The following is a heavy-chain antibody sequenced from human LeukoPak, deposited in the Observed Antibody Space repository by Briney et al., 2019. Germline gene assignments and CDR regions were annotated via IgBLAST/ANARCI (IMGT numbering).Heavy chain of an antibody. CDR2: IKQDGSEK. J-gene: IGHJ4*02. CDR3: ARDFMYSSSWAGGY. D-gene: IGHD6-13*01. Sequence: GGSLRLSCAASGFTFSSYWMSWVRQAPGKGLEWVANIKQDGSEKYYVDSVKGRFTISRDNAKNSLYLQMNSLRAEDTAVYYCARDFMYSSSWAGGYWGQGTLVTVSS. V-gene: IGHV3-7*01. CDR1: GFTFSSYW.